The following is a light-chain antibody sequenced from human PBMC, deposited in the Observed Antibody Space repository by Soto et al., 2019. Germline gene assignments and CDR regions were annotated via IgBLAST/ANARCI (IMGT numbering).Light chain of an antibody. J-gene: IGLJ1*01. CDR1: SRDVGSYNL. CDR2: EGT. Sequence: QSVLTQPASVSGPPGQSITISCTGTSRDVGSYNLVSWYQQHPGNAPKLIIYEGTKRPSGVSYRFSGSKSGNTASLTISGLQEEDDGDYHCCSFAGSSTYVFGTGTKVTV. V-gene: IGLV2-23*01. CDR3: CSFAGSSTYV.